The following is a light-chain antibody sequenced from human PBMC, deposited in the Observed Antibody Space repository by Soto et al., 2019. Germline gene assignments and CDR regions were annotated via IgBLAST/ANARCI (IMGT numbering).Light chain of an antibody. V-gene: IGKV3-15*01. CDR1: QSVSSN. Sequence: IVVTQSTATLSVSPGERATLSCRASQSVSSNLAWYQQKPGQAPRLLIYGASTRATGIPARFSGSGSGTEFTLTISSLQSEDFAVYYRQQYNNRPPITFGQRTGLEIK. J-gene: IGKJ5*01. CDR2: GAS. CDR3: QQYNNRPPIT.